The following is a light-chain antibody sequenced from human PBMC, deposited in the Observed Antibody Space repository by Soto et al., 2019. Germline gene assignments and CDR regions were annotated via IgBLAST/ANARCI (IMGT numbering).Light chain of an antibody. CDR2: GSS. CDR3: QQHGSSVT. CDR1: QSVHSKS. J-gene: IGKJ1*01. Sequence: EIVLTQSPGTLSLSPGERATLSCRASQSVHSKSLAWYQQKPAQPPRLLIYGSSSRAIGIPDRFRGSGSGTDFTLTISRLEPEDFAVYYCQQHGSSVTFGQGTKVEV. V-gene: IGKV3-20*01.